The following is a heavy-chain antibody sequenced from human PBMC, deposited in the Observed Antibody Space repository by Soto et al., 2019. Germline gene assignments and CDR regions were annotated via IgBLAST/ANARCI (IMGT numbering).Heavy chain of an antibody. Sequence: GGSLRLSCAASEFTFSGHAMTWVRQAPGKGLEWVSAISGSGVSTYYADSVKGRFTISRDNSKNTLYLQMNSLRAEDTAVYYCAKDRLKLAPHYFDYWGQGTLVTVSS. V-gene: IGHV3-23*01. J-gene: IGHJ4*02. D-gene: IGHD6-13*01. CDR3: AKDRLKLAPHYFDY. CDR2: ISGSGVST. CDR1: EFTFSGHA.